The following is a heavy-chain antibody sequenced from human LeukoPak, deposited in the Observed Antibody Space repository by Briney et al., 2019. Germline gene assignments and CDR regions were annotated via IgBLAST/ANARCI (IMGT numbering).Heavy chain of an antibody. D-gene: IGHD2-2*01. CDR3: ARATKFYYYYYMDV. CDR2: IYTSGST. Sequence: PSQTLSLTCTVSGGSISSGSYYWSWIRQPAGKGLEWIGRIYTSGSTNYNPSLKSRVTISVDMSKNQFSLKLSSVTAADTAVYYCARATKFYYYYYMDVWGKGTTVTVSS. J-gene: IGHJ6*03. V-gene: IGHV4-61*02. CDR1: GGSISSGSYY.